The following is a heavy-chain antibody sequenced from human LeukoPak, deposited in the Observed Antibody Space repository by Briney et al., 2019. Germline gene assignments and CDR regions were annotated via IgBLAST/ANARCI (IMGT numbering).Heavy chain of an antibody. V-gene: IGHV3-53*01. CDR1: GLPVSSNY. J-gene: IGHJ4*02. CDR3: ARVRVEQWLVLIASYYFDY. Sequence: GSLSLSCAASGLPVSSNYMSWVRQAPGKGLEGVSVIYSGGSTYYADSVQGRFTISRDNSKNTLYLQMNSLRAEDTAVYYCARVRVEQWLVLIASYYFDYWGQGTLVTVSS. CDR2: IYSGGST. D-gene: IGHD6-19*01.